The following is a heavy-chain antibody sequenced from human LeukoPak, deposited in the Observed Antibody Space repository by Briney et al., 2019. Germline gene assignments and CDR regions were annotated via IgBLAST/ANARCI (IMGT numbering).Heavy chain of an antibody. CDR2: TYYRSKWYN. CDR3: AATGYSSSWYFPV. J-gene: IGHJ4*02. V-gene: IGHV6-1*01. D-gene: IGHD6-13*01. CDR1: GDSVSSNSAA. Sequence: SQTLSLTCAISGDSVSSNSAAWNWIRQSPSRGLEWLGRTYYRSKWYNDYAVSVKSRITVNPDASKNQFSLQLNSVTPEDTAVYYCAATGYSSSWYFPVWGQGTLVTVSS.